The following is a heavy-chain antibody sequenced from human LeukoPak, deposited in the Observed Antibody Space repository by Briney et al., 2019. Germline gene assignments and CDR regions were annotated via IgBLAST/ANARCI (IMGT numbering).Heavy chain of an antibody. CDR2: IYYSGST. CDR1: GGSISSGGYY. CDR3: ARAPMVRGVYYFDY. Sequence: SETLSLTCTVSGGSISSGGYYWSWIRQHPGKGLEWIGYIYYSGSTYYNPSLKSRVTISVDTSKNQFSLKLSSVTAADTAVYYCARAPMVRGVYYFDYWGQGTLVTVSS. V-gene: IGHV4-31*03. J-gene: IGHJ4*02. D-gene: IGHD3-10*01.